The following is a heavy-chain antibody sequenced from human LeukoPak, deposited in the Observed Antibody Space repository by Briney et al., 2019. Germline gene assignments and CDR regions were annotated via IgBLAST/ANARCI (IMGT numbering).Heavy chain of an antibody. J-gene: IGHJ4*02. CDR1: DGSIGGHY. V-gene: IGHV4-59*08. CDR3: ARIVGASDY. Sequence: SETLSLTCTVSDGSIGGHYWSWIRQPPGKRLEWIGYIYYSGGTNYNPSLKSRVTISVDTSKNQFSLKLSSVTAADTAVYYCARIVGASDYWGQGTLVTVSS. CDR2: IYYSGGT. D-gene: IGHD1-26*01.